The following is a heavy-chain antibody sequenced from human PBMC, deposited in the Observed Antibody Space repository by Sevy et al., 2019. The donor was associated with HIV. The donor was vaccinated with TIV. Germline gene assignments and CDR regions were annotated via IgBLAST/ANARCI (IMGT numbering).Heavy chain of an antibody. V-gene: IGHV3-9*01. Sequence: GGSLRLSCAATVFTFDDYAMHWVRQVPGKGLEWVSGITWKSGSTGYADSVKGRFTVSRDNAKNFLYLQMYSLRPDDTAFYYCAKALSPYGSGWYRGIDFWGQGTLVTVSS. D-gene: IGHD6-19*01. CDR2: ITWKSGST. CDR1: VFTFDDYA. J-gene: IGHJ4*02. CDR3: AKALSPYGSGWYRGIDF.